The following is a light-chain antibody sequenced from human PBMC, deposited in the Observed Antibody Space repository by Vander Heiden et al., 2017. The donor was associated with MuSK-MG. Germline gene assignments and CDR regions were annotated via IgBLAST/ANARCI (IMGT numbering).Light chain of an antibody. J-gene: IGLJ3*02. CDR2: YKSDSDK. CDR3: MIGHSSAWV. CDR1: SGIHVGTYR. Sequence: QAVLPQPSSLSASPGASASLTCTLRSGIHVGTYRISWYQQKPGSPPQYLLRYKSDSDKKQDSGVPSRFSGSKDASANAGIVLISGLQAEDEDYYYCMIGHSSAWVFGGGTKLTVL. V-gene: IGLV5-45*02.